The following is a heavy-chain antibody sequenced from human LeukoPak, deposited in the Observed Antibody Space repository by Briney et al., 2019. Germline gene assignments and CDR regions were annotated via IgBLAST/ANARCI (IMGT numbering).Heavy chain of an antibody. J-gene: IGHJ4*02. CDR3: ARGPYYSPYYFDY. CDR1: GFTVSSNY. V-gene: IGHV3-53*01. Sequence: GGSLRLSCAASGFTVSSNYMSWVRQAPGKGLEWVSVIYSGGSTYYADSVKGRFTISRDNSKNTLYLQVNSLRAEDTAVYYCARGPYYSPYYFDYWGQGTLVTVSS. CDR2: IYSGGST. D-gene: IGHD3-10*01.